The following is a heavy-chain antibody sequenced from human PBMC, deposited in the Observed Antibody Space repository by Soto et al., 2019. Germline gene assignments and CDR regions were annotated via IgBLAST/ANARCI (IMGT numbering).Heavy chain of an antibody. CDR1: GGSISRSSYY. D-gene: IGHD3-22*01. J-gene: IGHJ2*01. Sequence: QVQLQESGPGLVKPSETLSLTCNVSGGSISRSSYYWGWIRQPPGKGLEWIGSIYYTGSTYYNAPLKRRATISADTSKDQFSLKLSSVTAADTAVYYCARIYYYDNSGYYSPLWYFDLWGRGTLVTVSS. V-gene: IGHV4-39*01. CDR2: IYYTGST. CDR3: ARIYYYDNSGYYSPLWYFDL.